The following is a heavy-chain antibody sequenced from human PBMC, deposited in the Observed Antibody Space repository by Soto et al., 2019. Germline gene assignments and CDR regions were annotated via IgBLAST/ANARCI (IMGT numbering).Heavy chain of an antibody. CDR1: GGSISSYY. D-gene: IGHD5-18*01. Sequence: SETLSLTCTVSGGSISSYYWSWIRQPAGKGLEWIGRICTSGSTNYNPSLKSRVTMSVDTSKNQFSLKLSSVTAADTAVYYCARDRPHSDRGYSYGYYDNWFDPWGQGTLVTVSS. CDR2: ICTSGST. J-gene: IGHJ5*02. V-gene: IGHV4-4*07. CDR3: ARDRPHSDRGYSYGYYDNWFDP.